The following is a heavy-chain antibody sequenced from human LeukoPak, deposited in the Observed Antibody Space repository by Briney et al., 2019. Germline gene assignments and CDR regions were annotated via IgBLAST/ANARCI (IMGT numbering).Heavy chain of an antibody. V-gene: IGHV3-48*03. CDR1: GFTFSSYE. CDR3: ARVLDTAMVLGGFDY. Sequence: GGSLRLSCAASGFTFSSYEMNWVRQAPGKGLEWVSYISSSGSTIYYADSVKGRFTISRDNSKSTLYLQMNSLRAEDTAVYYCARVLDTAMVLGGFDYWGQGTLVTVSS. CDR2: ISSSGSTI. D-gene: IGHD5-18*01. J-gene: IGHJ4*02.